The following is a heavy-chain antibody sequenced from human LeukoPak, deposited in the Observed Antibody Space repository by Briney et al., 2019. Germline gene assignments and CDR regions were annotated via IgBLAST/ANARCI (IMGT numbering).Heavy chain of an antibody. D-gene: IGHD5-18*01. CDR2: ISYDGSNK. J-gene: IGHJ6*03. V-gene: IGHV3-30-3*01. CDR1: GFTFSSYA. CDR3: ARVDTAIVYYYYYYMDV. Sequence: PGGSLRLSCAASGFTFSSYAMHWVRQAPGKGLEWVAVISYDGSNKYYADSVKGRFTISRDNSKNTLYLQMNSLRAEDTAVYYCARVDTAIVYYYYYYMDVWGKGTTVTVSS.